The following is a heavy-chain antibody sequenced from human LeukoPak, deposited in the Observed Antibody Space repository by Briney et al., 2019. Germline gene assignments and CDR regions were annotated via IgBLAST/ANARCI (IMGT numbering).Heavy chain of an antibody. CDR2: IHPTVGDT. CDR1: GYTFTSYY. D-gene: IGHD6-25*01. CDR3: ARYGFSSVWQGGWHAFDI. V-gene: IGHV1-46*01. J-gene: IGHJ3*02. Sequence: ASVTVSCKASGYTFTSYYLHWVRQAPGQGLEWMGIIHPTVGDTTYAQKFQGRVTMTRDMSTGTVYMGLSSLRSEDTAVYYCARYGFSSVWQGGWHAFDIWGQGTTVTVSS.